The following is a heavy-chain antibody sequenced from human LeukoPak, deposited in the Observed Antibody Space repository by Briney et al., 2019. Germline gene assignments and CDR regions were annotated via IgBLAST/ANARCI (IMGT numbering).Heavy chain of an antibody. J-gene: IGHJ5*02. Sequence: ASVKVSCKVSGYTLTELSMHWVRQAPGKGLEWMGGFDPEDGETIYAQTFQGRVTMTEDTSTDTAYMELSSLRSEDTAVYYCATETISGSSSRRIRWLDPWGQGTLVTVSS. CDR1: GYTLTELS. CDR3: ATETISGSSSRRIRWLDP. V-gene: IGHV1-24*01. D-gene: IGHD1-26*01. CDR2: FDPEDGET.